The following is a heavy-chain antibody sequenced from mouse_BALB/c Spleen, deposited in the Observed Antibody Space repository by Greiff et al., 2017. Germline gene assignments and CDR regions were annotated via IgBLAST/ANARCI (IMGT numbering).Heavy chain of an antibody. CDR3: GKAQVYRWFAY. CDR1: GYSFTSYW. Sequence: VQLVESGPQLVRPGASVKISCKASGYSFTSYWMHWVKQRPGQGLEWIGMIDPSDSETRLNQKFKDKATLTVDKSSSTANMQLSSPTSEDSAVYYCGKAQVYRWFAYWGQGTLVPGSA. V-gene: IGHV1S126*01. J-gene: IGHJ3*01. CDR2: IDPSDSET. D-gene: IGHD3-1*01.